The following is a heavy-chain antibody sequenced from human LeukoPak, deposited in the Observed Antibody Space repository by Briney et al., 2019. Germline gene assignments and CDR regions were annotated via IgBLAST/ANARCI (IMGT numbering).Heavy chain of an antibody. J-gene: IGHJ4*02. CDR2: IIPIFGTA. D-gene: IGHD3-22*01. V-gene: IGHV1-69*05. CDR1: GGTFSSYA. CDR3: ARVNLDRDSSGFAFDY. Sequence: SVKVSCKASGGTFSSYAISWVRQAPGQGLEWMGGIIPIFGTANYAQKIQGRVTISTDESTSTAYMELSSLRSEDTAVYYCARVNLDRDSSGFAFDYWGQGTLVTVSS.